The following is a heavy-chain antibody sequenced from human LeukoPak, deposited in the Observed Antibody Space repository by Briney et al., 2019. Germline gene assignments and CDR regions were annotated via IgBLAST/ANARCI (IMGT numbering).Heavy chain of an antibody. V-gene: IGHV3-23*01. CDR2: ISGSGGST. CDR3: AKGLSKYCTNGVCYFAGGYYFDY. Sequence: GGSLRLSCAASGFTFSSYAMSWVRQAPGKGLEWVSAISGSGGSTYYADSVKARFTISRDNSKDTLYLQMNSLRAEDTAVYYCAKGLSKYCTNGVCYFAGGYYFDYWGQGTLVTVSS. J-gene: IGHJ4*02. CDR1: GFTFSSYA. D-gene: IGHD2-8*01.